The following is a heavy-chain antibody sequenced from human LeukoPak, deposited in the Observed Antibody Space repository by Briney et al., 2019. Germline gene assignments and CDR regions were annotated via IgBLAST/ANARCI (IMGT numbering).Heavy chain of an antibody. D-gene: IGHD3-10*01. Sequence: GGSLRLSCGASGFPFSGYWMSWVRQAPGRGLEWVANIHKDGSAKRYVDSVKGRFTISRDNAKSSLYLQMNSLRDEDTAVYYCTRDRGFGADDYWGQGSLVSVSS. CDR3: TRDRGFGADDY. V-gene: IGHV3-7*01. CDR2: IHKDGSAK. CDR1: GFPFSGYW. J-gene: IGHJ4*02.